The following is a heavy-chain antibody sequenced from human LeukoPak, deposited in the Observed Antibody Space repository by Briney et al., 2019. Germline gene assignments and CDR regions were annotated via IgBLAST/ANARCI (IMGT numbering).Heavy chain of an antibody. D-gene: IGHD6-13*01. CDR3: ARVTGYRIEDYFDY. Sequence: ASETLSLTCTVSGGSISNKYWSWIRQPPGKGLEWFGYIYYSGSNNYNPSHKRRATISVETSKNEFSLKLRSVTAADTAVYYCARVTGYRIEDYFDYWGQGTLVTVSS. J-gene: IGHJ4*02. V-gene: IGHV4-59*01. CDR1: GGSISNKY. CDR2: IYYSGSN.